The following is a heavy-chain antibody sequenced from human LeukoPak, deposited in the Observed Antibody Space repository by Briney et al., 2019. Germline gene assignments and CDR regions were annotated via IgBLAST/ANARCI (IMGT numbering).Heavy chain of an antibody. CDR3: ARDGVMVVTAAPFDY. CDR1: GYTFTGYY. D-gene: IGHD2-21*02. V-gene: IGHV1-2*02. Sequence: ASVKVSCKASGYTFTGYYMHWVRQAPGQGLEWMGWINPNSGGTNYAQKFQSRVTMTRDTSISTAYMELSRLRSDDTAVYYCARDGVMVVTAAPFDYWGQGTLVTVSS. CDR2: INPNSGGT. J-gene: IGHJ4*02.